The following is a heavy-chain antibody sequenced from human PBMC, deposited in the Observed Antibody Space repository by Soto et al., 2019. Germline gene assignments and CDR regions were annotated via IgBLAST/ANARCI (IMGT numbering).Heavy chain of an antibody. D-gene: IGHD3-3*01. Sequence: SETLSLTCTVSGGSISSGGYYWSWIRQHPGKGLEWIGYIYYSGSTYYNPSLKSRVTISVDTSKNQFSLKLSSVTAADTAVYYCASTGDFWSGYYPPGAFDTCGQGTMVTVSS. CDR2: IYYSGST. CDR3: ASTGDFWSGYYPPGAFDT. V-gene: IGHV4-31*03. J-gene: IGHJ3*02. CDR1: GGSISSGGYY.